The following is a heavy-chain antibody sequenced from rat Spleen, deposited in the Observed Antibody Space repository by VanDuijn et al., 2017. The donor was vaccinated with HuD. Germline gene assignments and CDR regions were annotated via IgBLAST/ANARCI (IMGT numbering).Heavy chain of an antibody. CDR2: ISYDGSST. CDR1: GFTFSDYG. CDR3: ARPIYWYWPPFDY. V-gene: IGHV5-29*01. Sequence: EVQLVESGGGLVQPGRSLKLSCAASGFTFSDYGMAWVRQAPTKGLEWVATISYDGSSTYYRDSVKGRFTISRDNAKSTLYLQMDSLRSEDTATYYCARPIYWYWPPFDYWGRGTLVTVSS. D-gene: IGHD1-7*01. J-gene: IGHJ3*01.